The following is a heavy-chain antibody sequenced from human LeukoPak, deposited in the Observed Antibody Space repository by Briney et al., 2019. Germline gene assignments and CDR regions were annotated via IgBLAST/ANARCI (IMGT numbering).Heavy chain of an antibody. CDR3: ARNYYGSGRRRSWFDP. D-gene: IGHD3-10*01. V-gene: IGHV4-39*01. J-gene: IGHJ5*02. Sequence: SETLSLTCAVHGGSFSSYYWGWIRQPPGKGLEWIGSIYYSGSTYYNPSLKSRVTISVDTSKNQFSLKLSSVTAADTAVYYCARNYYGSGRRRSWFDPWGQGTLVTVSS. CDR2: IYYSGST. CDR1: GGSFSSYY.